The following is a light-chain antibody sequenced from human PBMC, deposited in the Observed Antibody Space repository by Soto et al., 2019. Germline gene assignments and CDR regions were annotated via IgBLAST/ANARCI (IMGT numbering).Light chain of an antibody. CDR2: KAS. V-gene: IGKV1-5*03. CDR3: QQYDTYIYA. J-gene: IGKJ2*01. CDR1: QGIKSW. Sequence: DIQMTQSPYILSASIGDRVTLTCRASQGIKSWLAWYQQKPGQAPKLLIYKASILAVGVPSRYSGSGSGTEFTLTISRLHAGDSASYYGQQYDTYIYAFGQGTEVEI.